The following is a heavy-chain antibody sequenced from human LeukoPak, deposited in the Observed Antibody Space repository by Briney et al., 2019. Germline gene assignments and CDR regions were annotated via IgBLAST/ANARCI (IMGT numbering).Heavy chain of an antibody. J-gene: IGHJ3*02. CDR1: GYSISRDYY. V-gene: IGHV4-38-2*02. CDR3: ARYVALHDAFDI. D-gene: IGHD3-10*02. CDR2: IYHSGRT. Sequence: SETLSLTCTVSGYSISRDYYWGWIRQPPGKGLEWIGSIYHSGRTYYNPSLNSRITISVDTSKNQFSLRLSSVTAADTAMYYCARYVALHDAFDIWGQGTMVTVSS.